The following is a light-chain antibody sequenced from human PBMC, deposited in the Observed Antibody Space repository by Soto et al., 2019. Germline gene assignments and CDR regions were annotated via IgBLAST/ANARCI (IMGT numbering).Light chain of an antibody. CDR2: EVN. CDR3: SSYAGTNNV. CDR1: SSDVVGYNY. V-gene: IGLV2-8*01. Sequence: QSVLTQPPSASGSPGQSVTISCTGTSSDVVGYNYVSWYQQHPGKAPKLMIYEVNKRPSGVPDRFSGSKSGNTASLTVSGLQAEDEADYYCSSYAGTNNVFGTGTKLTVL. J-gene: IGLJ1*01.